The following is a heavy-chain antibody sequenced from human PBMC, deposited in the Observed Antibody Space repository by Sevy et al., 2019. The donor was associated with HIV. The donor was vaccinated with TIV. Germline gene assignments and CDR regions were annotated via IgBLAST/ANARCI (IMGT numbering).Heavy chain of an antibody. CDR1: GGSISSYY. V-gene: IGHV4-59*01. J-gene: IGHJ4*02. D-gene: IGHD3-3*02. Sequence: SETLSLTCTVSGGSISSYYWSWIRQPPGKGLEWIGYIYYSGSTNYNPSLKSRVTISVDTSKNQFSLTLSSVTAADTAVYYCAREPFSALDYWGQGTLVTVSS. CDR3: AREPFSALDY. CDR2: IYYSGST.